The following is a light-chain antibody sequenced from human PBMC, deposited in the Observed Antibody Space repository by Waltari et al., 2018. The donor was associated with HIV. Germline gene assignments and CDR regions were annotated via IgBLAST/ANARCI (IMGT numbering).Light chain of an antibody. Sequence: QSALTQPPSASGSPGQSVTIPCTGKTSDVGAYNYVSWYQQHPGKAPNLMIYEVFKRPSGVRDRCAGSKSGNTASLTVSGLQAEDEADYYCTSYAGRNTVVFGGGTKLTVL. CDR1: TSDVGAYNY. J-gene: IGLJ2*01. CDR3: TSYAGRNTVV. V-gene: IGLV2-8*01. CDR2: EVF.